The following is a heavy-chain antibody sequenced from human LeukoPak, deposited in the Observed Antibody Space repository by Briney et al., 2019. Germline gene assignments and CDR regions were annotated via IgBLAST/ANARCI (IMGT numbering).Heavy chain of an antibody. CDR2: INHSGST. CDR1: GASFSGYY. CDR3: ARGRGLTGSYYFDY. J-gene: IGHJ4*02. Sequence: SETLSLTCAVYGASFSGYYWSWIRQPPVKGLEWIEEINHSGSTNYNPSLKSRVTISVDASKNQFSLKLSSVTAADTAVYYCARGRGLTGSYYFDYWGQGTLVTVSS. V-gene: IGHV4-34*01. D-gene: IGHD3-9*01.